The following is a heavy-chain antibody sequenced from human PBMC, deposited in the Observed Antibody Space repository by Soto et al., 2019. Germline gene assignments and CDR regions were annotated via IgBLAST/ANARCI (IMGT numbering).Heavy chain of an antibody. D-gene: IGHD2-8*02. CDR1: GFSFSAYA. Sequence: QVQLVESGGGVVQPGRSLRLSCAASGFSFSAYAIHWVRQAPGKGLEWAALISYDETTTYYADSVKGRFTISRDNSKNTLYLQMNSLRSEDTAVYYCVRARQNLVVNEYFQYWGQGTLVIVSS. CDR3: VRARQNLVVNEYFQY. V-gene: IGHV3-30-3*01. CDR2: ISYDETTT. J-gene: IGHJ1*01.